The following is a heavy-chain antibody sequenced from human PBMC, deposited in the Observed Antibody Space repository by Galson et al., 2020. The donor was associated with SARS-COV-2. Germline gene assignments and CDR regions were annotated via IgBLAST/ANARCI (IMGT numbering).Heavy chain of an antibody. CDR2: IYYSGST. CDR1: AGSTSSGGYY. J-gene: IGHJ4*02. V-gene: IGHV4-31*01. CDR3: ASINPAGYCFNY. Sequence: SEALSLPSTVSAGSTSSGGYYCSWIRPHPGKGLEWTGYIYYSGSTYYTPSLKSLVTISVDTSKNQFSLKLSSVTAADTAVYYCASINPAGYCFNYWGQGTLVTVSS. D-gene: IGHD2-15*01.